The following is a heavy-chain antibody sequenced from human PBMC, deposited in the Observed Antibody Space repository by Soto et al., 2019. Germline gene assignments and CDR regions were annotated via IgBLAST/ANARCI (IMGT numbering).Heavy chain of an antibody. CDR1: GFTVSSNY. CDR3: ARDLGYGDYYFDY. J-gene: IGHJ4*02. V-gene: IGHV3-66*01. D-gene: IGHD4-17*01. Sequence: PGGSLRLSCAASGFTVSSNYMSWVRQAPGKGLEWVSVIYSGGSAYYADSVKGRFTISRDNSKNTLYLQMNSLRAEDTAVYYCARDLGYGDYYFDYWGQATLVTAPQ. CDR2: IYSGGSA.